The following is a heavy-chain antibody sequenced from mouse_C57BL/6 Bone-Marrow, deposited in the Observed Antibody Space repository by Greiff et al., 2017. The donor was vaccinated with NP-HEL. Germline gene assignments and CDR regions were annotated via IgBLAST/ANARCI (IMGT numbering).Heavy chain of an antibody. CDR2: INPNNGGT. Sequence: EVQLQQSGPELVKPGASVKIPCKASGYTFTDYNMDWVKPSHGKSLEWIGDINPNNGGTIYNQKFKGKATLTVDKSSSTAYMELRSLTSEDTAVYYCASYDYDGAWFAYWGQGTLVTVSA. J-gene: IGHJ3*01. D-gene: IGHD2-4*01. V-gene: IGHV1-18*01. CDR3: ASYDYDGAWFAY. CDR1: GYTFTDYN.